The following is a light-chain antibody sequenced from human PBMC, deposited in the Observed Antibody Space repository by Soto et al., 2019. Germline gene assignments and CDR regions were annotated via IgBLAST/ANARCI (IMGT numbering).Light chain of an antibody. CDR1: QSVSSN. CDR2: GAS. J-gene: IGKJ4*01. Sequence: EIVLTQSPATLSLSPCERATLSSRASQSVSSNLAWYQQKPGQAPRLLIYGASTRATGIPARFSGSGSGTEFPLTISGLEPEDFAVYFCQQFSSYPLTFGGGTKVDIK. CDR3: QQFSSYPLT. V-gene: IGKV3-15*01.